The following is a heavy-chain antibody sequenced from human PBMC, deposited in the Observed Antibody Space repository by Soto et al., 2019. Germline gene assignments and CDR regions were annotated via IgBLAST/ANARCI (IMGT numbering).Heavy chain of an antibody. D-gene: IGHD2-2*01. Sequence: QVQLQESGPGLVKPSETLSLTCTVSSASISSHYWNWIRQPPGKGLEWIGSIYYSGNTNYSPSLQSRVTISVDTAKKQFSLKLSSVTAADTAMYYCARGYCSSTSCYEFDYWGQGTLVTVSS. CDR1: SASISSHY. J-gene: IGHJ4*02. CDR3: ARGYCSSTSCYEFDY. CDR2: IYYSGNT. V-gene: IGHV4-59*11.